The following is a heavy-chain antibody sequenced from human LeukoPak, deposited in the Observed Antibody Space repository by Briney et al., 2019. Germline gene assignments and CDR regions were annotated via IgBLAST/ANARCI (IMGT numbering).Heavy chain of an antibody. CDR3: AGGRWLSTLPFTKPDY. J-gene: IGHJ4*02. D-gene: IGHD3-22*01. CDR1: GYTFTSYG. Sequence: ASVTVSCTASGYTFTSYGISWVRQAPAQGRERVGLISDYNGNTNYAQKLHGSVTMTTDTSTSTAYMQLRSLRSDGTAVYYCAGGRWLSTLPFTKPDYWGQGTLVTVSS. V-gene: IGHV1-18*01. CDR2: ISDYNGNT.